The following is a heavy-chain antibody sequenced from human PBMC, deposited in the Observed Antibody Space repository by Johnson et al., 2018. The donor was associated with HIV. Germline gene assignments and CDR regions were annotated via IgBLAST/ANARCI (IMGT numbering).Heavy chain of an antibody. CDR3: AKDRAAFDI. CDR2: ISYDGSNK. CDR1: GFTFSSYW. J-gene: IGHJ3*02. Sequence: QVQLVESGGGLVQPGGSLRLSCAASGFTFSSYWMHWVRQAPGKGLEWVAVISYDGSNKYYAASVKGRFTISRDNSKNTLYLQMNSLGPEDTAVYFCAKDRAAFDIWGQGTMVTVSS. V-gene: IGHV3-30*18. D-gene: IGHD3-10*01.